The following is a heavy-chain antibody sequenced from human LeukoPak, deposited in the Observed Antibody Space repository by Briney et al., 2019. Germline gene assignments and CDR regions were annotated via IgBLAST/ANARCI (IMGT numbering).Heavy chain of an antibody. CDR1: GYTFSSYD. V-gene: IGHV1-8*01. Sequence: ASVNVSCKASGYTFSSYDINWVRQAAGQGPEWMGWMNPNSGNTAYAQNFQGRVIMTRNTSISTAYMELSSLRFEDTAVFYCAIRTSRGVSGSSYFDSWGQGTLVTVSS. CDR3: AIRTSRGVSGSSYFDS. D-gene: IGHD3-10*01. CDR2: MNPNSGNT. J-gene: IGHJ4*02.